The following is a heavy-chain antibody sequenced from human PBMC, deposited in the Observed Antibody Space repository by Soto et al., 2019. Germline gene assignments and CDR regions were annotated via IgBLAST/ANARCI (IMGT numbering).Heavy chain of an antibody. CDR2: IIPIFGTA. J-gene: IGHJ4*02. V-gene: IGHV1-69*12. Sequence: QVQLVQSGAEVKKPGSSVKVSCKASGGTFSSYAISWVRQAPGQGLEWMGGIIPIFGTANYAQKFQGRVTITADESTSTAYMELSSLRSEDTAVYYCARGTYYYDSSGYYRFGHVDYWGQGTLVTVSS. CDR3: ARGTYYYDSSGYYRFGHVDY. CDR1: GGTFSSYA. D-gene: IGHD3-22*01.